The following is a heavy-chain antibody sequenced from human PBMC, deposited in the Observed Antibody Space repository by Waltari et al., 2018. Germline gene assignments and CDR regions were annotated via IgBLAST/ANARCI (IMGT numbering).Heavy chain of an antibody. J-gene: IGHJ4*02. D-gene: IGHD3-22*01. Sequence: QVQLVQSGAEVKKPGSSVKVSCTASGGTVRSYAISWVRRAPGQVLEWMGRISPICGTANYAQKFQGRVTITADESTSTAYMELSSLRSEDTAVYYCARGGNYYDSSGYPFDYWGQGTLVTVSS. CDR2: ISPICGTA. CDR3: ARGGNYYDSSGYPFDY. CDR1: GGTVRSYA. V-gene: IGHV1-69*15.